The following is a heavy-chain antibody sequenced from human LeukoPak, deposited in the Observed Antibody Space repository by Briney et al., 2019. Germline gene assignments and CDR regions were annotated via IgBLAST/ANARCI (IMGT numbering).Heavy chain of an antibody. D-gene: IGHD1-26*01. CDR3: ARDETSGSYYYYFDS. J-gene: IGHJ4*02. CDR1: GFTFSTYG. Sequence: GGSLRLSCAASGFTFSTYGMHWVRQAPGKGLEWVAVIWPDGSHKYYADSVKGRFTISRDNSKNTLYLQTNSLRAEDTAEYYCARDETSGSYYYYFDSWGQGTLAAVSS. V-gene: IGHV3-33*01. CDR2: IWPDGSHK.